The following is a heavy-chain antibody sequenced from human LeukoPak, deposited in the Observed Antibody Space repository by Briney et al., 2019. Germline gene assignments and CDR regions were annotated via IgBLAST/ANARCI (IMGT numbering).Heavy chain of an antibody. CDR1: GGSISSYY. Sequence: SETLSLTCTVSGGSISSYYWNWIRQPPGKGLEWIGYIYYSGSTNYNPSLKSRVTISVDTSKNQFSLKLSSVTAADTAVYYCARGSSPYNWFDPWGQGTLVTVSS. V-gene: IGHV4-59*01. CDR3: ARGSSPYNWFDP. J-gene: IGHJ5*02. CDR2: IYYSGST.